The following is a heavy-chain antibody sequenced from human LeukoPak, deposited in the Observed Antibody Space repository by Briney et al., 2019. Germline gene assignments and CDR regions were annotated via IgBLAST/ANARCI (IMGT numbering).Heavy chain of an antibody. CDR2: IYYSGST. CDR1: GFTFTNYW. CDR3: ARDLVGQQLVLGRGDDAFDI. J-gene: IGHJ3*02. V-gene: IGHV4-39*02. Sequence: GSLRLSCAASGFTFTNYWMSWIRQPPGKGLEWIGNIYYSGSTYYNPSLRSRVTISVDTSKNQFSLKLSSVTAADTAVYYCARDLVGQQLVLGRGDDAFDIWGQGTMVTVSS. D-gene: IGHD6-13*01.